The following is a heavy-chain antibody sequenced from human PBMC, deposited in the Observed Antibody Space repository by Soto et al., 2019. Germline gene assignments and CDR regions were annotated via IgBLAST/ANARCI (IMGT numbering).Heavy chain of an antibody. D-gene: IGHD5-18*01. J-gene: IGHJ5*02. V-gene: IGHV3-23*01. CDR1: GFTFSSYA. Sequence: PGGSLRLSCAASGFTFSSYARSLVRQAPGKGLEWVSAISGSGGSTYYADSVKGRFTISRDTSKNTLYLQMNSLRAEDTAVYYCAKCYVQLWGSRWWFDPWGQGTLVTVSS. CDR3: AKCYVQLWGSRWWFDP. CDR2: ISGSGGST.